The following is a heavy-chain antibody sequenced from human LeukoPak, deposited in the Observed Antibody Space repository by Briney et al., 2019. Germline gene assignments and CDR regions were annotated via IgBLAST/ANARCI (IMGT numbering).Heavy chain of an antibody. CDR1: GFSFSNFG. CDR2: IWNDGTTK. CDR3: ARDPGTGYFDY. V-gene: IGHV3-33*01. Sequence: GGSLRLSCAASGFSFSNFGLHWVRQAPGKGLEWVAVIWNDGTTKYYADSVKGRFTISRDNSKNKLYLQMNDLRDEDTAVYYCARDPGTGYFDYWGQGSLVAVSS. J-gene: IGHJ4*02.